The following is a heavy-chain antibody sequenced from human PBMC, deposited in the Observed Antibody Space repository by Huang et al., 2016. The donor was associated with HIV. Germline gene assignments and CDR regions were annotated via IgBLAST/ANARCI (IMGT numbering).Heavy chain of an antibody. CDR1: GGSLSGYS. Sequence: QVQLQQWGAGLLKPSETLSLPCAVYGGSLSGYSWSWIRQSPAKGLEWVGEIKDSGTTTYNPSLKSRVTISLDTAKSQFSLKRSSVTAADTAVYYCARRFRVAAARKWFDPWGQGILVTVSS. CDR3: ARRFRVAAARKWFDP. CDR2: IKDSGTT. D-gene: IGHD6-13*01. V-gene: IGHV4-34*01. J-gene: IGHJ5*02.